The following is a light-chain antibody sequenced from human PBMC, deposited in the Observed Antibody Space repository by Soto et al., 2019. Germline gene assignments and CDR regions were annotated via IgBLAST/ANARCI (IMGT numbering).Light chain of an antibody. V-gene: IGKV1-6*01. CDR1: QGIRND. CDR2: AAS. Sequence: AIQMTQSPSSLSASVGDRVTITCRASQGIRNDLCWYQQKPWKAPKLLIYAASSLQSGVPSRFSGSGSGTDFTLTISSLQPEDFATYYCLQDYNYPLTFGGGTKVAIK. CDR3: LQDYNYPLT. J-gene: IGKJ4*01.